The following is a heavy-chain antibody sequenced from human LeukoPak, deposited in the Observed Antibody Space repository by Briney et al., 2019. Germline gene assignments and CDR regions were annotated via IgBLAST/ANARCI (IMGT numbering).Heavy chain of an antibody. CDR1: GGSISNSNNF. CDR3: XXXXDVLVXXXXXXX. D-gene: IGHD4/OR15-4a*01. CDR2: VYYSERT. J-gene: IGHJ4*02. V-gene: IGHV4-39*01. Sequence: PSETLSLTCTVSGGSISNSNNFWGWIRQPPGKGLEWIGTVYYSERTYFNPSLKSRVAISVDTSKNQFSLKLKSVTVADTVVYXXXXXXDVLVXXXXXXXWGQGALVTXXS.